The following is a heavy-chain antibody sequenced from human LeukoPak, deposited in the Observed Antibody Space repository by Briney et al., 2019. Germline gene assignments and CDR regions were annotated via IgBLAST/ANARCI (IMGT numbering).Heavy chain of an antibody. CDR2: INHSGST. V-gene: IGHV4-34*01. D-gene: IGHD3-22*01. CDR1: GGSFSGYY. Sequence: SETLSLTCAVYGGSFSGYYWSWIRQPPGKGLEWIGEINHSGSTNYNPSLKSRVTISVDTSKNQFSLKLSSVTAADTAVYYCASLRARYDSSGYYYTKRGFRDYWGQGTLVTVSS. J-gene: IGHJ4*02. CDR3: ASLRARYDSSGYYYTKRGFRDY.